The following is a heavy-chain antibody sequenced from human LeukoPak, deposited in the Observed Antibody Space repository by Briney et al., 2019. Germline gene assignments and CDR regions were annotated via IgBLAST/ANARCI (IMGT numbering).Heavy chain of an antibody. V-gene: IGHV5-51*01. CDR1: GYSFTSYW. CDR3: ARHLSAAGTETPIFDY. D-gene: IGHD6-13*01. J-gene: IGHJ4*02. CDR2: IYPGDSDT. Sequence: ESLKISCKGSGYSFTSYWIGWVRQMPGKGPEWMGIIYPGDSDTRYSPSFQGQVTISADKSISTAYLQWSSLKASDTAMYYCARHLSAAGTETPIFDYWGQGTLVTVSS.